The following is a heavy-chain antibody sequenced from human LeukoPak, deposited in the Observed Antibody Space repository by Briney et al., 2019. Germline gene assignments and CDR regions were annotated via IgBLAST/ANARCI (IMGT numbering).Heavy chain of an antibody. CDR2: ISSSSSYI. CDR1: GVTLSSYS. J-gene: IGHJ4*02. D-gene: IGHD4-17*01. CDR3: AITDYGDYSY. Sequence: GGPLRLSCAASGVTLSSYSMNWVRQAPGKGLEWVSSISSSSSYIYYADSVKGRFTISRDNAKNSLYLQMNSLRAEDTAVYYCAITDYGDYSYWGQGTLVTVSS. V-gene: IGHV3-21*01.